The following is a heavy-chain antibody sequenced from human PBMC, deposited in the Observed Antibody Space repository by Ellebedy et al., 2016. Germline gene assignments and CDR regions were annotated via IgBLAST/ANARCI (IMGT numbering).Heavy chain of an antibody. CDR3: SNGGDEPDF. CDR1: GFTFNDYA. J-gene: IGHJ4*02. Sequence: GESLKISXVGSGFTFNDYAMHWVRQGPGKGLEWVAVISDDGSKKFYAESLKGRFTISRDDSKRTVYLQMNSLRREDTAVYYCSNGGDEPDFWGQGTLV. V-gene: IGHV3-30*18. CDR2: ISDDGSKK.